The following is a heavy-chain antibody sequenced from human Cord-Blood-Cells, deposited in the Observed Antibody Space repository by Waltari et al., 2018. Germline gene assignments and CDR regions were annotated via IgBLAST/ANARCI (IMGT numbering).Heavy chain of an antibody. Sequence: QVQLQQWGAGLLKPSETLSLTCAVYGGSFSGYYWSGIRQPPGKGLEWIGEINHSGSTNANPSLKSRVTISVDTSKNQFSLKLSSVTAADTAVYYCARKCSSSDGGGFDYWGQGTLVTVSS. CDR1: GGSFSGYY. CDR3: ARKCSSSDGGGFDY. V-gene: IGHV4-34*01. CDR2: INHSGST. D-gene: IGHD6-6*01. J-gene: IGHJ4*02.